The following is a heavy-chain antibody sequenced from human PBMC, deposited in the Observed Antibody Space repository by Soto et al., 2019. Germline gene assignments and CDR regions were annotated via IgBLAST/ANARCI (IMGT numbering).Heavy chain of an antibody. Sequence: PGGSLRLSCAASGFTFSSYAMHWVRQAPGKGLEWVAVISHDGSNKYYAGSVKGRFTISRDNSKNTLYLQMNSLRAEDTAVYYCAREVNSGYDHLYYYYYGMDVWGQGTTVTVSS. CDR3: AREVNSGYDHLYYYYYGMDV. CDR1: GFTFSSYA. D-gene: IGHD5-12*01. J-gene: IGHJ6*02. CDR2: ISHDGSNK. V-gene: IGHV3-30-3*01.